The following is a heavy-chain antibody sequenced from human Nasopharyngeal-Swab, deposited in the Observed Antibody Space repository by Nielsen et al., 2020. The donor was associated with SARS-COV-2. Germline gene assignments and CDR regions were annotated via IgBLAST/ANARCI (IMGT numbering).Heavy chain of an antibody. CDR3: ARDRSIPNRRGPGYYYYGMDV. CDR2: ISGSGSYI. CDR1: GFTFSTYS. Sequence: GGSLRLSCAASGFTFSTYSMNWVRQAPGKGLEWVSSISGSGSYIYYADSVKGRFTISRDHPKNSVHLQMNSLRAEDTAVYYCARDRSIPNRRGPGYYYYGMDVWGQGTTVIVSS. J-gene: IGHJ6*02. V-gene: IGHV3-21*06. D-gene: IGHD6-6*01.